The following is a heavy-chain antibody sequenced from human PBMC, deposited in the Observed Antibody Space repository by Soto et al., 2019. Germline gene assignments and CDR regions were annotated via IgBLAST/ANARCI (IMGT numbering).Heavy chain of an antibody. CDR2: ISGSGDTK. Sequence: PGGSLRLSCASSGFTFSSCSMDWVRQAPGKGLEWVSFISGSGDTKYYADSVKGRFTISRDNAKNSLYLQMSSLRDEDTAVYYCAKYCSSDVCFDYWGQGTLVTVSS. V-gene: IGHV3-48*02. J-gene: IGHJ4*02. CDR3: AKYCSSDVCFDY. D-gene: IGHD2-8*01. CDR1: GFTFSSCS.